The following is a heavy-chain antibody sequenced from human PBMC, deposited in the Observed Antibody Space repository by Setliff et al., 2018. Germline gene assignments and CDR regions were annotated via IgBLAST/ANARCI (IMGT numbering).Heavy chain of an antibody. D-gene: IGHD2-15*01. CDR1: GYNFITFG. J-gene: IGHJ4*02. CDR2: ISPYNGDA. CDR3: TRGRGPRVVVAVPLDF. Sequence: ASVKVSCKTSGYNFITFGVNWVRQVPGKGFEWMGWISPYNGDADYAQKFQGRVTLTTDTSTGTAYMELRALSSDDTAIYYCTRGRGPRVVVAVPLDFWGQGTLVTVSS. V-gene: IGHV1-18*01.